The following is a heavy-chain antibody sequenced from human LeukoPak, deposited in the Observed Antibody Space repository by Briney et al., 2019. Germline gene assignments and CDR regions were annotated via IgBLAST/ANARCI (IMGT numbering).Heavy chain of an antibody. J-gene: IGHJ4*02. CDR2: ISSSGSTI. Sequence: GGSLRLSCAASGFTFSSYGMHWVRQAPGKGLEWVSYISSSGSTIYYADSVKGRFTISRDNSKNTLYLQMNSLRAEDTAVYYCATEDSSGYYWVYWGQGTLVTVSS. CDR1: GFTFSSYG. D-gene: IGHD3-22*01. V-gene: IGHV3-48*01. CDR3: ATEDSSGYYWVY.